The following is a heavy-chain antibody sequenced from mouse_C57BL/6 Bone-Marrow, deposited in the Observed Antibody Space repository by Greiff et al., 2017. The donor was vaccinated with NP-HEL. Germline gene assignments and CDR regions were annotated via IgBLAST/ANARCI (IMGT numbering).Heavy chain of an antibody. D-gene: IGHD3-2*02. CDR1: GYTFTSSW. Sequence: QVQLQQPGTELVKPGASVKLSCKASGYTFTSSWMHWLKPRPGQGLEWIGNINPNNGGTNDNEKFKTKATLTVDKSTSTAYMQLSSLTSEDSAVYYCARDSDYAFDYCGQGTTLTVSS. CDR3: ARDSDYAFDY. V-gene: IGHV1-53*01. CDR2: INPNNGGT. J-gene: IGHJ2*01.